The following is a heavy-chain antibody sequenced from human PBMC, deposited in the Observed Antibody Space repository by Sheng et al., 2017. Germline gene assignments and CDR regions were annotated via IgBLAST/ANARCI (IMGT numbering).Heavy chain of an antibody. D-gene: IGHD6-19*01. CDR3: AKEKGIAVAATGEYYFDY. Sequence: EVQLVESGGVVVQPGGSLRLSCAASGFTFDDYTMHWVRQAPGKGLEWVSLISWDGGSTYYADSVKGRFTISRDNSKNSLYLQMNSLRTEDTALYYCAKEKGIAVAATGEYYFDYWGQGTLVTV. J-gene: IGHJ4*02. V-gene: IGHV3-43*01. CDR2: ISWDGGST. CDR1: GFTFDDYT.